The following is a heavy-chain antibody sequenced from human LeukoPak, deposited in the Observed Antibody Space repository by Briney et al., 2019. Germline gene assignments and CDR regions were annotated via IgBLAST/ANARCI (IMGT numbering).Heavy chain of an antibody. D-gene: IGHD4-23*01. J-gene: IGHJ4*02. CDR1: GFTFSSYS. CDR2: ISSSSSYI. V-gene: IGHV3-21*01. Sequence: GGSLRLSCAASGFTFSSYSMNWVRQAPGKGLELVSSISSSSSYIYYADSVKGRFTISRDNAKNSLYLQMNSLRAEDTAVYYCTREQDREAAATVVGDYWGQGTLVTVSS. CDR3: TREQDREAAATVVGDY.